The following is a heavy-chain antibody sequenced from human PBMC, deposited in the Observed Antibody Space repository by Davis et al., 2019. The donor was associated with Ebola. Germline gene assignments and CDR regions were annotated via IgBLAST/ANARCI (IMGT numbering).Heavy chain of an antibody. D-gene: IGHD1-26*01. J-gene: IGHJ4*02. V-gene: IGHV3-30*04. CDR2: ISYDGSNK. Sequence: GESLKISCADSGFTFSSYAMHWVRQAPGKGLEWVAVISYDGSNKYYADSVKGRFTISRDNSKNTLYLQMNSLRAEDTAVYYCARVAGATGYWGQGTLVTVSS. CDR1: GFTFSSYA. CDR3: ARVAGATGY.